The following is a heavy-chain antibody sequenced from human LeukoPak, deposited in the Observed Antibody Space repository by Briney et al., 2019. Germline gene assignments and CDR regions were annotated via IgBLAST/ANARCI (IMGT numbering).Heavy chain of an antibody. CDR2: INPSGGST. V-gene: IGHV1-46*02. CDR3: ARQGTYSSAIGMGY. J-gene: IGHJ4*02. D-gene: IGHD6-19*01. Sequence: APVKVSCKASGYTFNNHYMYWVRQAPGQGLEWMGVINPSGGSTSYAQKFQGRVTMTRDTSTRTVYMEVNSLRSEDTAVYYCARQGTYSSAIGMGYWGQGTLVTVSS. CDR1: GYTFNNHY.